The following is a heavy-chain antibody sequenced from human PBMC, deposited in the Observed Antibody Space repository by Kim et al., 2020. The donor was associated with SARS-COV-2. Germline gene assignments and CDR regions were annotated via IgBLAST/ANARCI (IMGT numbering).Heavy chain of an antibody. V-gene: IGHV4-39*01. J-gene: IGHJ5*02. D-gene: IGHD1-26*01. CDR3: AHYMVGPMLDH. Sequence: SAFYNPSLQSRRSISFDTSKSQFSLTLNSVTAADTAIYYCAHYMVGPMLDHWGQGSLLTVSS. CDR2: SA.